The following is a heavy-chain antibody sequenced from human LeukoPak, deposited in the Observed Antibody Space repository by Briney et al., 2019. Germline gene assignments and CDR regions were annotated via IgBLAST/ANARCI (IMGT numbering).Heavy chain of an antibody. D-gene: IGHD6-19*01. CDR2: INPNSGVT. CDR1: GYTFITYY. V-gene: IGHV1-2*02. J-gene: IGHJ4*02. Sequence: ASVKVSCKASGYTFITYYMHWVRQAPGQGLEWMGWINPNSGVTNNAQRFQGRVTMTRDTSISTAYMELSRLRSEDTAVYYCARGLWEDSSGWYFDFDYWGQGTLVTVSS. CDR3: ARGLWEDSSGWYFDFDY.